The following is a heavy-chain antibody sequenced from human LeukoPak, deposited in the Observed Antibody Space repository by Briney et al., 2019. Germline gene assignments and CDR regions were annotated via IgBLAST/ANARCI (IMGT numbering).Heavy chain of an antibody. J-gene: IGHJ4*02. V-gene: IGHV3-20*01. Sequence: GGSLRLSCAASGFTFDDYGMSWVRQAPGKGLEWVSGINWNGGSTGYADSVKGRFTISRDNAKNSLYLQMNSLRAVDTALYHCARDYCSGGSCYSFVYWGQGTLVTVSS. CDR3: ARDYCSGGSCYSFVY. CDR1: GFTFDDYG. CDR2: INWNGGST. D-gene: IGHD2-15*01.